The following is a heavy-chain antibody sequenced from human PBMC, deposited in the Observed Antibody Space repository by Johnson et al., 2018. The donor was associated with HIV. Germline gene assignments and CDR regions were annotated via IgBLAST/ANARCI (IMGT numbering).Heavy chain of an antibody. Sequence: EVQLVESGGGLVQPGGSLRLSCAASGFTVSSNYMSWVRQAPGKGLEWVSVIYSGGNTYYADSVTSRFTISRDNSKNKLSLEMNSLRAEDTAVYYCAKDWDDSYGPDALDIWGQGTMVTVSS. CDR1: GFTVSSNY. CDR2: IYSGGNT. V-gene: IGHV3-66*01. CDR3: AKDWDDSYGPDALDI. J-gene: IGHJ3*02. D-gene: IGHD5-18*01.